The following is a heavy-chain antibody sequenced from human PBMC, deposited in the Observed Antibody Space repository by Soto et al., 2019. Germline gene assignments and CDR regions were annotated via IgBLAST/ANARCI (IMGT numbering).Heavy chain of an antibody. CDR1: GGSFSGYY. CDR2: INHSGST. Sequence: PSETLSLTCAVYGGSFSGYYWSWIRQPPGKGLEWIGEINHSGSTNYNPSLKSRVTISVDTSKNQFSLKLSSVTAADTAVYYCARGALVLRFLEWLLAPGMDVWGQGTTVTVS. CDR3: ARGALVLRFLEWLLAPGMDV. J-gene: IGHJ6*02. V-gene: IGHV4-34*01. D-gene: IGHD3-3*01.